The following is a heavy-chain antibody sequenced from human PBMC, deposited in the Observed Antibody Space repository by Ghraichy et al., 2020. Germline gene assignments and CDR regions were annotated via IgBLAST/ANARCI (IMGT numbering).Heavy chain of an antibody. CDR1: GFTFSSYW. CDR2: INSDGSST. CDR3: ARGFGSSSWVDYFYYYYGMDV. D-gene: IGHD6-13*01. J-gene: IGHJ6*02. V-gene: IGHV3-74*01. Sequence: LSLTCAASGFTFSSYWMHWVRQAPGKGLVWVSRINSDGSSTSYADSVKGRFTISRDNAKNTLYLQMNSLRAEDTAVYYCARGFGSSSWVDYFYYYYGMDVWGQGTTVTVSS.